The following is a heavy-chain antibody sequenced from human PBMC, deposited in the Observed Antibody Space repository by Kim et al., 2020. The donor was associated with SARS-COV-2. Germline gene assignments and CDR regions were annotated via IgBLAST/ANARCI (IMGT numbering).Heavy chain of an antibody. CDR3: AKDPQKGGWYVYYYGMDV. V-gene: IGHV3-30*18. J-gene: IGHJ6*02. CDR2: VSDDGNKK. Sequence: GGSLRLSCAASGFTLSSYGMHWVRQAPGKGLEWVALVSDDGNKKYYADSVKGRFTISRDNSKNTLYLQMNSLIAEDTAVYYCAKDPQKGGWYVYYYGMDVWGPGTTVSVSS. CDR1: GFTLSSYG. D-gene: IGHD6-19*01.